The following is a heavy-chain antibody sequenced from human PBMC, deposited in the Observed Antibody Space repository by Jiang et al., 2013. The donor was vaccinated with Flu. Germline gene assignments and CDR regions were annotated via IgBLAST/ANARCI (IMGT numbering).Heavy chain of an antibody. CDR2: INPSDGST. D-gene: IGHD2-21*02. Sequence: GAEVKKPGASVKVSCKTSGYTSTNYDLNWVRQAPGQGLEWMGIINPSDGSTTYAQKFEGRVTMTTDTSTSTFYMELSSLRSEDTAVFYCARPLVPKTAIGMGLGYWGQGTLVTVSS. CDR3: ARPLVPKTAIGMGLGY. CDR1: GYTSTNYD. V-gene: IGHV1-46*03. J-gene: IGHJ4*02.